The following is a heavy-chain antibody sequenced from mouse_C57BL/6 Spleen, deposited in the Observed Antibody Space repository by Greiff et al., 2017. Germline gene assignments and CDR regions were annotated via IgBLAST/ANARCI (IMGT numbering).Heavy chain of an antibody. V-gene: IGHV1-80*01. D-gene: IGHD2-12*01. J-gene: IGHJ4*01. CDR3: AGPYDGENMDY. CDR1: GYAFSSYW. Sequence: QVQLKESGAELVKPGASVKISCKASGYAFSSYWMNWVKQRPGKGLEWIGQIYPGDGDTNYNGKFKGKATLTADKSSSTAYMQLSSLTSEDSAVYFCAGPYDGENMDYWGQGTSVTVSS. CDR2: IYPGDGDT.